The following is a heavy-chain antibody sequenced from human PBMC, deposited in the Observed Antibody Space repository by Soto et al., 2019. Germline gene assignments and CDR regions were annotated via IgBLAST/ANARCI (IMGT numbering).Heavy chain of an antibody. CDR3: AKDKDPWAAANTHYYYMGV. Sequence: GGSLRLSCAASGFTFSSYAMSWVRQAPGKGLEWVSAISGGASSTYYADSVKGRFTISRDNSKNTLYLQMNSLRAEDTAVYYCAKDKDPWAAANTHYYYMGVWGKGTTVTVSS. CDR2: ISGGASST. CDR1: GFTFSSYA. V-gene: IGHV3-23*01. D-gene: IGHD6-13*01. J-gene: IGHJ6*03.